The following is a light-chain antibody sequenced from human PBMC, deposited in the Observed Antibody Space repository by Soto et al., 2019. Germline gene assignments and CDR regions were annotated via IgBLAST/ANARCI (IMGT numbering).Light chain of an antibody. J-gene: IGLJ1*01. CDR1: SSDVGGYNY. CDR2: EVS. Sequence: SALAQPASVSGSPGQSITISCTGTSSDVGGYNYVSWYQQHPGKAPKLMIYEVSNRPSGVSNRFSGSKSGNTASLTISGLQAENEADYYCSSYTSSSTTYVFGNGTKLTVL. CDR3: SSYTSSSTTYV. V-gene: IGLV2-14*01.